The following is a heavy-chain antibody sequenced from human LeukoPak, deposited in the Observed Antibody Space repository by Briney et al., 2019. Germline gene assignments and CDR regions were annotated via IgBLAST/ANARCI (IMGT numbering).Heavy chain of an antibody. V-gene: IGHV1-2*02. CDR1: GYTFTAYY. CDR2: INPNSGGT. D-gene: IGHD2-2*01. J-gene: IGHJ5*02. Sequence: ASVKVSCKASGYTFTAYYMHWVRQAPGQGLEWMGWINPNSGGTNYAQKFQGRVTMTRDTSISTAYMELSRLRSDDTAVYYCARDRVVVPAAFDDWGQGTLVTVSS. CDR3: ARDRVVVPAAFDD.